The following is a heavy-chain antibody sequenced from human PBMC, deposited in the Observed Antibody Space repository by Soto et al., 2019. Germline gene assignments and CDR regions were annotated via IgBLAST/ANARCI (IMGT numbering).Heavy chain of an antibody. CDR1: GFTFSSYA. J-gene: IGHJ5*02. Sequence: GGSLRLSCAASGFTFSSYAMSWVRQAPGKGLEWVSAISGSGGSTYYADSVKGRFTISRDNSKNTLYLQMNSLRAEDTAVYYSAKDGAVLLWFGEFPNWFDPWGQGTLVTVSS. CDR2: ISGSGGST. CDR3: AKDGAVLLWFGEFPNWFDP. V-gene: IGHV3-23*01. D-gene: IGHD3-10*01.